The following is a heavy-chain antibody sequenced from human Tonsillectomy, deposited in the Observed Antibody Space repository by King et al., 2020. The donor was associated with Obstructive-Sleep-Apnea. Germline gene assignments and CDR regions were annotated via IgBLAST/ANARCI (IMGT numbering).Heavy chain of an antibody. V-gene: IGHV4-59*11. CDR1: GGSMNYHY. CDR3: ARKTSGWYLGTFDV. D-gene: IGHD6-19*01. Sequence: VQLQQSGPGLVQPSETLSLTCSVSGGSMNYHYWTWIRQPPGEAPEWIGYVDYSGNTNYNPSLPSRITMSVDTTKNQFSLNLYSVTTADTAVYFCARKTSGWYLGTFDVWGPGTKVTVSS. CDR2: VDYSGNT. J-gene: IGHJ3*01.